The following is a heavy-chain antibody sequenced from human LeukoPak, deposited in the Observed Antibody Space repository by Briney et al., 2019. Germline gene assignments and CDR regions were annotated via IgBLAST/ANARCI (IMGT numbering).Heavy chain of an antibody. J-gene: IGHJ3*02. CDR1: GFTVSSNY. V-gene: IGHV3-53*01. Sequence: GGSLRLSCAASGFTVSSNYMTWVRQAPGKGLEWVSVIYKNAITYYADTVKGRFTISRDNSKNMLYLQMNSLRAEDTAVYYCANDGAYYDSNTDAFDIWGQGTMVTVSS. D-gene: IGHD3-22*01. CDR3: ANDGAYYDSNTDAFDI. CDR2: IYKNAIT.